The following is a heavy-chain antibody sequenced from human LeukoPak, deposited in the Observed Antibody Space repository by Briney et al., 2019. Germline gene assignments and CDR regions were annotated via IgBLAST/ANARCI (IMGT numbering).Heavy chain of an antibody. J-gene: IGHJ1*01. Sequence: GGSLRLSCAASGFTFSNYWMHWVRQAPGKGLVWVSRINTDGGSTTYADSVKGRFTISRDDSKNTLYLQMNSLRAEDTAVYYCARILFSGGNEYFQTWGQGTLVTVSS. CDR3: ARILFSGGNEYFQT. CDR2: INTDGGST. D-gene: IGHD4-23*01. V-gene: IGHV3-74*01. CDR1: GFTFSNYW.